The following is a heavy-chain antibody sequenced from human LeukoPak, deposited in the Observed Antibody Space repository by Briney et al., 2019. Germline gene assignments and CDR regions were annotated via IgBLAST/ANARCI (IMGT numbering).Heavy chain of an antibody. J-gene: IGHJ4*02. CDR2: IYHAGST. D-gene: IGHD6-19*01. Sequence: SETLSLTCTVSGASLRSCNWLGLVRHPPGEGLEWIGEIYHAGSTKYNPSLRSRLTISVDKSKNSFSLSLTSVTAADTAFYYCARSAAVTGQFDFWGPGTLVTVSS. V-gene: IGHV4-4*02. CDR3: ARSAAVTGQFDF. CDR1: GASLRSCNW.